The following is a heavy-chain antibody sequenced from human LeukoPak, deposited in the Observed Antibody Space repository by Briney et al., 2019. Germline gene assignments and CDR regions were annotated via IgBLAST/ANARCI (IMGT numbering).Heavy chain of an antibody. V-gene: IGHV5-51*01. CDR2: IYPGNSRT. CDR1: GYNFATYW. CDR3: AKFHAAWYGDT. D-gene: IGHD6-13*01. Sequence: PGESLKISCQGSGYNFATYWIVWVRQMPGKGLEWMGIIYPGNSRTRYSLSFQGQVTISADTSISTAYLHWSSLQSSDTAMYYCAKFHAAWYGDTWGQGTLVTVSS. J-gene: IGHJ4*02.